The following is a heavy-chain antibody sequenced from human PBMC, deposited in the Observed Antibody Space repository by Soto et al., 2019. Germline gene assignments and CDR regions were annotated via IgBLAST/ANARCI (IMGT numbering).Heavy chain of an antibody. Sequence: GASVKVSCKASGYTFTSYDINWVRQATGQGLEWMGWMNPNSGNTGYAQKFQGRVTMTRNTSISTAYMELSSLRSEDTAVYYCARGAANFMITFGGVIVDDAFDIWGQGIIVTVS. D-gene: IGHD3-16*02. CDR2: MNPNSGNT. J-gene: IGHJ3*02. CDR1: GYTFTSYD. CDR3: ARGAANFMITFGGVIVDDAFDI. V-gene: IGHV1-8*01.